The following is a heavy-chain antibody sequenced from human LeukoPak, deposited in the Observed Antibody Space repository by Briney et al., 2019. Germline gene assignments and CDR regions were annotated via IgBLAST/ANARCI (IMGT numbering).Heavy chain of an antibody. CDR1: GYSFTSYW. CDR2: IDPTDSYS. D-gene: IGHD5-24*01. V-gene: IGHV5-10-1*01. CDR3: ARLDRDGYNWQTFDY. Sequence: GESLRISCKGSGYSFTSYWIIWVRQMPGKGLEWMGTIDPTDSYSKYSPSFQGHVTISADKSISTAYLQWSSLKASDTATYYCARLDRDGYNWQTFDYWGQGTLVTVSS. J-gene: IGHJ4*02.